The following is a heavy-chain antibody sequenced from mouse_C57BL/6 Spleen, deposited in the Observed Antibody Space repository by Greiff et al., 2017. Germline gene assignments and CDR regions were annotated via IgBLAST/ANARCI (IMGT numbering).Heavy chain of an antibody. Sequence: QVQLQQPGAELVKPGASVKLSCKASGYTFTSYWMHWVKQRPGQGLEWIGMIHPNSGSTNYNEKFKSKATLTVDKSSSTAYMQLSSLTSEDSAVYYCARLSFITTVVGLDYWGQGTTLTVSS. CDR1: GYTFTSYW. J-gene: IGHJ2*01. D-gene: IGHD1-1*01. V-gene: IGHV1-64*01. CDR2: IHPNSGST. CDR3: ARLSFITTVVGLDY.